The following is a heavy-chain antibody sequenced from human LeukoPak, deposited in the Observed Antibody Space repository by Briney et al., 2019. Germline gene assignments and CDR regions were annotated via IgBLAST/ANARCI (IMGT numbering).Heavy chain of an antibody. CDR3: ARDLVNY. CDR2: ISNSASNI. V-gene: IGHV3-48*03. J-gene: IGHJ4*02. CDR1: GFTFSTYE. Sequence: PGGSLRLSCAASGFTFSTYEMNWVRQAPGKGLEWVSYISNSASNIYYADSVKGRFTISRDNSKNSLYLQMNGLRAEDTAVYYCARDLVNYWGQGTLVTVSS. D-gene: IGHD6-6*01.